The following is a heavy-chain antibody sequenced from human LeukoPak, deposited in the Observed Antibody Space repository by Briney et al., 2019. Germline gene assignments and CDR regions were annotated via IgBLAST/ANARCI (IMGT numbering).Heavy chain of an antibody. CDR1: GFTFSSYA. Sequence: GSLRLSCAASGFTFSSYAMSWIRQAPGKGLEWIGEINHSGSTNYNPSLKSRVTISVDTSKNQFSLELSSVTAADTAVYYCARDGDYVWFDPWGQGTLVTVSS. D-gene: IGHD4-17*01. CDR2: INHSGST. J-gene: IGHJ5*02. CDR3: ARDGDYVWFDP. V-gene: IGHV4-34*01.